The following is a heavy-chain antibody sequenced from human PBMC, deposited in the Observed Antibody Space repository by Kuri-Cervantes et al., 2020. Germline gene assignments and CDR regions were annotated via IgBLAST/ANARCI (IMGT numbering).Heavy chain of an antibody. CDR3: XXRGLQVSXXXYYMDV. Sequence: GSLRLSCTVSGASISSINYYWGWVRQPPGKGLEWIGEIHHSGSTYYNPSLKSRITMSVDTSKNQFSLKLSSVTAADTAVYYCXXRGLQVSXXXYYMDVWGKGTTVTVSS. J-gene: IGHJ6*03. CDR2: IHHSGST. D-gene: IGHD5-24*01. CDR1: GASISSINYY. V-gene: IGHV4-39*07.